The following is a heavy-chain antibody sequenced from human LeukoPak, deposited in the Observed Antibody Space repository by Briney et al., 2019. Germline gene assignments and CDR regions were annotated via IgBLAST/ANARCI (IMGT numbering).Heavy chain of an antibody. Sequence: PSETLSLTCTVSGGSISTYWTWIRQPPGKGLEWIGYIYYTGATSYNPSLKSRVIISVDTSKKQFSLELTSVTAADTAVYYCARYGGSGWVIGNWGQGTLVTVSS. CDR3: ARYGGSGWVIGN. CDR2: IYYTGAT. D-gene: IGHD6-19*01. J-gene: IGHJ4*02. CDR1: GGSISTY. V-gene: IGHV4-59*08.